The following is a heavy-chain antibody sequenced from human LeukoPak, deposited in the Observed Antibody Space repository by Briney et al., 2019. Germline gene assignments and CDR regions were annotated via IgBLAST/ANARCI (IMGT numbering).Heavy chain of an antibody. D-gene: IGHD3-3*01. J-gene: IGHJ4*02. Sequence: QTGGSLRLSCAASGFTFSSYWMSWVRQAPGKGLEWVSVIYSGGSTYYEDSVKGRFTISRDNSKNTLYLQMNSLRAEDTAVYYCARGWKVGPYYDFWSGYYPYYFDYWGQGTLVTVSS. CDR3: ARGWKVGPYYDFWSGYYPYYFDY. CDR2: IYSGGST. V-gene: IGHV3-53*01. CDR1: GFTFSSYW.